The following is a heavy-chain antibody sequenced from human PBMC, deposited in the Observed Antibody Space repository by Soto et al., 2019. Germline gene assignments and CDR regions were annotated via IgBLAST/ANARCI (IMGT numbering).Heavy chain of an antibody. V-gene: IGHV3-23*01. J-gene: IGHJ4*02. CDR1: GFTFSSYA. CDR3: AKHDPVTGYFDWLLPLHC. D-gene: IGHD3-9*01. Sequence: PGGSLRLSCAASGFTFSSYAMSWVRQAPGKGLEWVSVISGSGGGTYYADYVKGRFTISRDNSKNTLYLQMNSLRAEDTAVYYCAKHDPVTGYFDWLLPLHCWGQGTLVTVSS. CDR2: ISGSGGGT.